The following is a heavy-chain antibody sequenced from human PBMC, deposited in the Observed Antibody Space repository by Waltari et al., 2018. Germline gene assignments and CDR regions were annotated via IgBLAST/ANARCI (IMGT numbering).Heavy chain of an antibody. J-gene: IGHJ4*02. CDR1: GYTFTDHH. CDR3: ARVGYCSVGVCYNFDY. CDR2: ISSNTGST. D-gene: IGHD2-8*02. Sequence: QVQLVQSGAEVKRPGASVKVSCKASGYTFTDHHIHWVRQASGQGLEWMGWISSNTGSTNYKQKFQGRVTLTRDTSMSTAYLEVSNLGSDDTAVYYCARVGYCSVGVCYNFDYWGQGTLVTVSS. V-gene: IGHV1-2*02.